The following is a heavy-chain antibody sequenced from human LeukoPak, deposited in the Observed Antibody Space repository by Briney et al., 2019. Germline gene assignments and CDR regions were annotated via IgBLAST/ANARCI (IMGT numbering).Heavy chain of an antibody. CDR2: IHYTGST. V-gene: IGHV4-39*01. CDR1: GASISSSSYY. J-gene: IGHJ4*02. Sequence: SETLSLTCTVSGASISSSSYYWGWIRQPPGKGLEWIATIHYTGSTYHNPSLKSRVTMSVDTSKNQFSLKLSSVTAAYTAVYYCARHPSGSSFDYWGQGTLVTVSS. D-gene: IGHD3-22*01. CDR3: ARHPSGSSFDY.